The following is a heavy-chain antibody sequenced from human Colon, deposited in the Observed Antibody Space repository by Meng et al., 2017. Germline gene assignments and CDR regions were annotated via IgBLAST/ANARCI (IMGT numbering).Heavy chain of an antibody. J-gene: IGHJ4*02. CDR3: GRDYYGIPDY. CDR1: GFSFSPYW. D-gene: IGHD3-10*01. CDR2: ISSDGSTT. Sequence: EVQLEESGGTVVQPGGSLRLSCAASGFSFSPYWMIWVRQAPGQGLVWVSRISSDGSTTHYADSVKGRFTISRDNAKNTLYLQMNSLRAEDTAVYYCGRDYYGIPDYWGQGTLVTVSS. V-gene: IGHV3-74*01.